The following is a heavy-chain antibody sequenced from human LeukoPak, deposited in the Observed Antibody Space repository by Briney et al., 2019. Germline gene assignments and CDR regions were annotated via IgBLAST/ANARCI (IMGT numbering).Heavy chain of an antibody. J-gene: IGHJ6*04. Sequence: PSETLSLTCTVSGGSISSGSYYWSWIRQPAGKGLEWIGRIYTSGSTNYNPSLKSRVTISVDTSKNQFSLKLSSVTAADTAVYYCARIMTRDIVVVPAAMGQMDVWGKGTTVTVSS. V-gene: IGHV4-61*02. CDR1: GGSISSGSYY. CDR3: ARIMTRDIVVVPAAMGQMDV. D-gene: IGHD2-2*01. CDR2: IYTSGST.